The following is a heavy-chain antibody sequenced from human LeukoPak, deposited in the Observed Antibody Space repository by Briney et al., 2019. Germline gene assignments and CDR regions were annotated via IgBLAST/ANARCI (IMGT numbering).Heavy chain of an antibody. CDR3: AKGGCSGGSCYCSLDY. CDR1: GFTFSTYG. D-gene: IGHD2-15*01. Sequence: PGGSLRLSCAASGFTFSTYGMNWVRQAPGKGLEWVSVITDSGGSTYYADSVKGRFTISRDNSRDTLFLQMNNLRAEDTAVYYCAKGGCSGGSCYCSLDYWGQGTLVTVSS. J-gene: IGHJ4*02. V-gene: IGHV3-23*01. CDR2: ITDSGGST.